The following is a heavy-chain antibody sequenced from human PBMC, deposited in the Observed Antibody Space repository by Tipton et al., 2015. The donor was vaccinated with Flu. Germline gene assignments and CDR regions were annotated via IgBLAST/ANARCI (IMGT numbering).Heavy chain of an antibody. J-gene: IGHJ4*02. CDR1: GFTFSSYW. D-gene: IGHD3-22*01. V-gene: IGHV3-7*01. Sequence: VQLVQSGGGLVQPGGSLRLSCAASGFTFSSYWMSWVRQAPGKGLEWVANIKQDGSEKYYVDSVKGRFTISRDNAKNSLYLQMNSLRAEDTAVYYCATIHYYDSSGYWGGYFDYWGQGTLVTVSS. CDR3: ATIHYYDSSGYWGGYFDY. CDR2: IKQDGSEK.